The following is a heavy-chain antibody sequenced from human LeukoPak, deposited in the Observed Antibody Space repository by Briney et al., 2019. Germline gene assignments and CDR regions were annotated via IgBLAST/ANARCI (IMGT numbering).Heavy chain of an antibody. Sequence: ASVKVSCKASGYTFTNYHMHWVRQAPGQGLEWMGIINPSGGSTSYAQKFQGRVTMTRDTSTSTVNMELSSLRSEDTAVYYCATYVWGNYRQQDFRRVFYFDSWGQGTLVIVSS. CDR2: INPSGGST. V-gene: IGHV1-46*01. CDR3: ATYVWGNYRQQDFRRVFYFDS. J-gene: IGHJ4*02. CDR1: GYTFTNYH. D-gene: IGHD3-16*02.